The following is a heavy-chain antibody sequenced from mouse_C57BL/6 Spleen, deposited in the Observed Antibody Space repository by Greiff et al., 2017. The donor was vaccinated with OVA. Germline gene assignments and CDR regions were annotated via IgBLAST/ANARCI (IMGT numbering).Heavy chain of an antibody. CDR1: GYTFTSYG. D-gene: IGHD1-1*01. Sequence: VHLVESGAELARPGASVKLSCKASGYTFTSYGISWVKQRTGQGLEWIGEIYPRSGNTYYNEKFKGKATLTADKSSSTAYMELRSLTSEDSAVYFCARYYYGSSPDYWGQGTTLTVSS. J-gene: IGHJ2*01. CDR2: IYPRSGNT. CDR3: ARYYYGSSPDY. V-gene: IGHV1-81*01.